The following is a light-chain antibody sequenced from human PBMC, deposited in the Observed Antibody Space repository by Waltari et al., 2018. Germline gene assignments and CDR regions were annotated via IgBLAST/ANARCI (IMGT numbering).Light chain of an antibody. CDR1: QSVTSN. J-gene: IGKJ5*01. V-gene: IGKV3-15*01. CDR3: QQYNRWPPIT. CDR2: EAS. Sequence: EAVMTQSPATLSVSPGERATPSCRASQSVTSNLAWYQQKPGQAPRLLIYEASTRATGISARFRGSGSGTQFTLTISSLQSEDSAVYYCQQYNRWPPITFGQGTRLEIK.